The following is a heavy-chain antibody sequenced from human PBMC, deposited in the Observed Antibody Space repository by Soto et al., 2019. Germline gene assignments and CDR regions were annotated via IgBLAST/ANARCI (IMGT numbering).Heavy chain of an antibody. V-gene: IGHV3-30-3*01. J-gene: IGHJ4*02. CDR3: ARQNGPKANFDY. CDR1: GFTFSSYA. Sequence: GSLRLSCAASGFTFSSYAMHWVRQAPGKGLEWVAVISYDGSNKYYADSVKGRFTISRDNSKNTLYLQMNSPRTEDTAVYYCARQNGPKANFDYWGQGTLVTVSS. CDR2: ISYDGSNK.